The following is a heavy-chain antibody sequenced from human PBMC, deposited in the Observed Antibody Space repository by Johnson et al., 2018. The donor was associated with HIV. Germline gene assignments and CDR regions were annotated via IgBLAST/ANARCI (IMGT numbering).Heavy chain of an antibody. Sequence: QVQLVESGGGLVKPGGSLRLSCAASGFTFSDYYMSWIRQAPGKGLEWVSYISSDGTTIYDADSVKGRFTISRDNSKNTLYLQMNTLRAEDTAVYYCARVRDRGARDDSFDIWGQGTMVTVSS. V-gene: IGHV3-11*04. CDR2: ISSDGTTI. D-gene: IGHD3-10*01. CDR1: GFTFSDYY. J-gene: IGHJ3*02. CDR3: ARVRDRGARDDSFDI.